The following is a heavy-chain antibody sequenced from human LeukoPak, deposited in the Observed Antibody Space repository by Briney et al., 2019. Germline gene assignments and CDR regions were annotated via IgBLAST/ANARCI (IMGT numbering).Heavy chain of an antibody. Sequence: KSGGSLRLSCAASGFTFSTYSMNWVRQAPGKGLEWVSSISSSSSYIYYADSVKGRFTISRDNSKNTLYLQMNTLRAEDTAVYYCASSRGVGIRSGMDVWGQGTTVTVSS. J-gene: IGHJ6*02. CDR1: GFTFSTYS. D-gene: IGHD3-10*01. CDR2: ISSSSSYI. V-gene: IGHV3-21*01. CDR3: ASSRGVGIRSGMDV.